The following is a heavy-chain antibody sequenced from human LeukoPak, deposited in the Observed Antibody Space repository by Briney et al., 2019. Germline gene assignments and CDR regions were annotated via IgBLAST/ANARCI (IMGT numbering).Heavy chain of an antibody. CDR3: ARARGYSYGRDYYGMDV. V-gene: IGHV1-69*04. Sequence: SVKVSCKASGGTFSSYAISWVRQAPGQGLEWVGRIIPILGIANYAQKFQGRVTITADKSTSTAYMELSSLRSEDTAVYYCARARGYSYGRDYYGMDVWGQGTTVTVSS. CDR1: GGTFSSYA. J-gene: IGHJ6*02. D-gene: IGHD5-18*01. CDR2: IIPILGIA.